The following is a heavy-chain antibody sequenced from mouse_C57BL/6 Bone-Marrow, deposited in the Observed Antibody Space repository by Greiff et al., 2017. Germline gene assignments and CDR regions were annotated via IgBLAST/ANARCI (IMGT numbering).Heavy chain of an antibody. D-gene: IGHD1-1*01. CDR2: IYPRSGNT. J-gene: IGHJ4*01. CDR1: GYTFTSYG. CDR3: ARYYYYGRSYARDY. V-gene: IGHV1-81*01. Sequence: QVQLQQSGAELARPGASVKLSCKASGYTFTSYGISWVKQRTGQGLEWIGEIYPRSGNTYYNEKFKGKATLTADKSSSTAYMELRSLTSEDSAVYFWARYYYYGRSYARDYWGQGTSVTVSS.